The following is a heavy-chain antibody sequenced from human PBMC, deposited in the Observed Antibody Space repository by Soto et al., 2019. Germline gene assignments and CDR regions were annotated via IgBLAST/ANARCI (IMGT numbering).Heavy chain of an antibody. CDR1: GYTFTNYD. CDR3: ARLSEESSSSNYYYFFMDV. D-gene: IGHD6-6*01. V-gene: IGHV1-8*02. Sequence: QVQLVQSGAEVKKPGASMKVSCKASGYTFTNYDITWVRQATGQGLEWMGWMNPQTGNTGYAEKFQGRVTMTRNTSISTAYVELSGLRSEDTAVYYCARLSEESSSSNYYYFFMDVWGKGTTVTVS. J-gene: IGHJ6*03. CDR2: MNPQTGNT.